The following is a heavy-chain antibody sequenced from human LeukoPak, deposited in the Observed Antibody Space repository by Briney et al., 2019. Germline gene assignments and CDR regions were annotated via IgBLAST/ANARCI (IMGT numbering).Heavy chain of an antibody. CDR2: IYYSGST. CDR1: GYSISSGYY. V-gene: IGHV4-61*01. J-gene: IGHJ6*02. Sequence: PSETLSLTCTVSGYSISSGYYWGWIRQPPGKGLEWIGYIYYSGSTNYNPSLKSRVTISVDTSKNQFSLKLSSVTAADTAVYYCARDKAYDYGMDVWGQGTTVTVSS. CDR3: ARDKAYDYGMDV. D-gene: IGHD3-16*01.